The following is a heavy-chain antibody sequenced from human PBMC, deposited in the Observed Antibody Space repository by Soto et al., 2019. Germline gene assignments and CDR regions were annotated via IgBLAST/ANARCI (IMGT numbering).Heavy chain of an antibody. CDR1: GFTFSYYA. CDR3: ARGDGY. CDR2: ISYDGSNK. D-gene: IGHD1-26*01. V-gene: IGHV3-30-3*01. Sequence: QVQLVESGGGVVQPGRSLRLSCAASGFTFSYYAIHWVRQAPGKGLEGVAAISYDGSNKYYADSVKGRFTISRDNSKNTLYLQMNSQRAEDTAVYFCARGDGYWGQGTLVTVSS. J-gene: IGHJ4*02.